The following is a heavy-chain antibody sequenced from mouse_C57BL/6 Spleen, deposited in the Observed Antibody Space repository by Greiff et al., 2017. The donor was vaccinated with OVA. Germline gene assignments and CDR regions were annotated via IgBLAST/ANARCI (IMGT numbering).Heavy chain of an antibody. V-gene: IGHV1-50*01. J-gene: IGHJ4*01. CDR3: ATGFLYYSLGY. CDR1: GYTFTSYW. CDR2: IDPSDSYT. Sequence: VQLQQPGAELVKPGASVKLSCKASGYTFTSYWMQWVKQRPGQGLEWIGEIDPSDSYTNYNQKFKGKATLTVDTSSSTAYMQLSSLTSEDSAVYYCATGFLYYSLGYWGQGTSVTVSS.